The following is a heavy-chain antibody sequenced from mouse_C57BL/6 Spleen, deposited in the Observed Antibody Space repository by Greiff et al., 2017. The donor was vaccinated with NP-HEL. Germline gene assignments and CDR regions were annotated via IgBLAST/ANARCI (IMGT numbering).Heavy chain of an antibody. CDR3: ARERSIDTTVVPDY. Sequence: QVQLQQSGAELVKPGASVKMSCKASGYTFTSYWITWVKQRPGQGLEWIGDIYPGSGSTNYNEKFKSKATLTVDTSSSTAYMQLSSLTSEDSAVYYCARERSIDTTVVPDYWGQGTTLTVSS. J-gene: IGHJ2*01. D-gene: IGHD1-1*01. CDR1: GYTFTSYW. CDR2: IYPGSGST. V-gene: IGHV1-55*01.